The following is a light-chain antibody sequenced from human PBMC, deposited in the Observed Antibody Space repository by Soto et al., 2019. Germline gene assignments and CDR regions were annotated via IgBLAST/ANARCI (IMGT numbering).Light chain of an antibody. CDR2: GAS. CDR3: QQYNNWLPLT. J-gene: IGKJ4*01. CDR1: QTVSNN. Sequence: EIVMTQSPATLSVSPGERATLSCRASQTVSNNLAWYQQKPGQTPRLLIYGASTRATGIPARFSGSGSGTEFTLPISSLQSEDFAVYYCQQYNNWLPLTFGGGTKVEIK. V-gene: IGKV3-15*01.